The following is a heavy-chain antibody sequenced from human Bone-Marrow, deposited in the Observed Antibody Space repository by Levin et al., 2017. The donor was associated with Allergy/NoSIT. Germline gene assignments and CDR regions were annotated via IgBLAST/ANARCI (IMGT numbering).Heavy chain of an antibody. J-gene: IGHJ6*02. V-gene: IGHV1-8*01. CDR3: ARAGGSGPIGHYYGLDV. Sequence: ASVKVSCKASGYSFTNYEINWVRQVPGQGPEWLGWINPKLGTTGYAQNLQVRVSMTSNISINTAYLELSSLRFDDTALYYCARAGGSGPIGHYYGLDVWGQGNTVAVSS. D-gene: IGHD3-10*01. CDR1: GYSFTNYE. CDR2: INPKLGTT.